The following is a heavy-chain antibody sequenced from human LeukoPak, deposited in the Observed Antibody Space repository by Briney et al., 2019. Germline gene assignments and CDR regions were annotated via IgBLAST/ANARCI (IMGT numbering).Heavy chain of an antibody. J-gene: IGHJ2*01. CDR1: GGSFSGYY. Sequence: SETLSLTCAVYGGSFSGYYWSWIRQPPGKGLEWIGEINHSGSTNYNPSLKSRVTISVDTSKSQFSLKLSSVTAADTAVYYCARLVGATKRGPPPHRGGRWYFDLWGRGTLVTVSS. CDR3: ARLVGATKRGPPPHRGGRWYFDL. V-gene: IGHV4-34*01. CDR2: INHSGST. D-gene: IGHD1-26*01.